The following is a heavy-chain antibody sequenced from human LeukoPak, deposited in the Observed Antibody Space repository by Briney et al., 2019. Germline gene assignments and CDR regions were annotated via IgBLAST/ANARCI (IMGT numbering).Heavy chain of an antibody. V-gene: IGHV3-30-3*01. CDR1: GFTFSSYA. D-gene: IGHD6-13*01. J-gene: IGHJ4*02. CDR3: ARVGDSSSWYVYYFDY. CDR2: ISYDGSNK. Sequence: GRSLRLSCAASGFTFSSYAMHWVRQAPGKGLEWVAVISYDGSNKYYADSVKGRFTISRDNSKNTLYLQMNSLRAEDTAVYYCARVGDSSSWYVYYFDYWGQGTLVTVFS.